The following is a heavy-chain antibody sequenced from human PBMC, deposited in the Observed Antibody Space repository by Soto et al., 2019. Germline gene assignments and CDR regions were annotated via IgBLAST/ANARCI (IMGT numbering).Heavy chain of an antibody. CDR1: GGSISSYY. D-gene: IGHD1-26*01. CDR3: ARRREDSSNFDY. CDR2: IYYSGST. Sequence: PSETLSLTCTVSGGSISSYYWSWIRQPPGKGLEWIGYIYYSGSTNYNPSLKSRVTISVDTSKNQFSLKLSSVTAADTAVYYCARRREDSSNFDYWGQGTLVTVSS. J-gene: IGHJ4*02. V-gene: IGHV4-59*08.